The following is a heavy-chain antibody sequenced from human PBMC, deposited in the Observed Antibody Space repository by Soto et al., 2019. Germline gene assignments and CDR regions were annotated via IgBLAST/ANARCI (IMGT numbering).Heavy chain of an antibody. CDR2: IWHDGSNK. Sequence: PGGSLRLSCAASGVVFNNFGVHWVRQAPGKGLEWVGIIWHDGSNKYYADSVAGRFTLSRDNSKNTVYLQMNSLRGEDTAIYYCARLPEVWFGEPRGHWGQGTLVTVSS. CDR3: ARLPEVWFGEPRGH. CDR1: GVVFNNFG. V-gene: IGHV3-33*01. D-gene: IGHD3-10*01. J-gene: IGHJ4*02.